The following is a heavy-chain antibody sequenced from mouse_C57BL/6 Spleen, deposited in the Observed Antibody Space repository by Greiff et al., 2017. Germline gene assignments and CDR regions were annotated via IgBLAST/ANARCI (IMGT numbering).Heavy chain of an antibody. CDR1: GYSFTDYN. V-gene: IGHV1-39*01. CDR3: ERNCYGSSRYAMDY. J-gene: IGHJ4*01. D-gene: IGHD1-1*01. CDR2: INPNYGTT. Sequence: EVQLQQSGPELVKPGASVKISCKASGYSFTDYNMNWVKQSNGKSLEWIGVINPNYGTTSYNQKFKGKATLTVDPSSSTASMQLNSLTSADSAVXFCERNCYGSSRYAMDYWGQGTSVTVSS.